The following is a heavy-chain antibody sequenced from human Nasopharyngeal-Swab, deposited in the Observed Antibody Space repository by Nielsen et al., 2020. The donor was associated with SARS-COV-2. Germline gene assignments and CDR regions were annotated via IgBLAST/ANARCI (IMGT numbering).Heavy chain of an antibody. CDR2: ISSSSSYI. CDR1: GFTFSSYS. Sequence: GGSLRLSCAASGFTFSSYSMNWVRQAPGKGLEWVSSISSSSSYIYYADSVKGRFTISRDNAKNSLYLQMNSLRAEDTAVYYCARVSPPLLTGPYYYYGVDVWGQGTTVTVSS. CDR3: ARVSPPLLTGPYYYYGVDV. V-gene: IGHV3-21*01. J-gene: IGHJ6*02. D-gene: IGHD3-9*01.